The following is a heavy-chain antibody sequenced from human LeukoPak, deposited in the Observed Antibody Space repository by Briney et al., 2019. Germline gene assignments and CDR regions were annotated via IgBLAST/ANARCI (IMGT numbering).Heavy chain of an antibody. J-gene: IGHJ3*02. V-gene: IGHV3-30*04. CDR3: ARDLTTQNAFDI. CDR2: ISYDGSNK. D-gene: IGHD4-11*01. CDR1: GFTFSSYA. Sequence: SLRLSCAASGFTFSSYAMHWVSQAPGKGLEWVAVISYDGSNKYYADSVKGRFTISRDNSKNTLYLQMNSLRAEDTAVYYCARDLTTQNAFDIWGQGTMVTVSS.